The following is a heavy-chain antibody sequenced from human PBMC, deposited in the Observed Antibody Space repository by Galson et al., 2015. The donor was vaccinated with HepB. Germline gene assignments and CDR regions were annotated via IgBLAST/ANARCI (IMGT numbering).Heavy chain of an antibody. CDR3: AKDPDYYGAGSYSYHGMDV. Sequence: SLRLSCAASGFTFNFFAINWVRQAPGKGLEWVAVISHDGSDTYYADSVKGRFTISRDDSKSTLYLQMNSLRVEDTAVYHCAKDPDYYGAGSYSYHGMDVWVQGTTVTVSS. V-gene: IGHV3-30*04. D-gene: IGHD3-10*01. CDR2: ISHDGSDT. CDR1: GFTFNFFA. J-gene: IGHJ6*02.